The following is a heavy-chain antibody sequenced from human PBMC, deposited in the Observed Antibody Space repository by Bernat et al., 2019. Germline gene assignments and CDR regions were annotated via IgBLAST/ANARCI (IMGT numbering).Heavy chain of an antibody. D-gene: IGHD5-12*01. V-gene: IGHV1-69*12. Sequence: QVQLVQSGAEVKNPGSSVKFSCKASGGTFSSYAISWVRPAPGQGLVWMGGIIPIFGTANYAQKVQGRVTINADEATSTAYMELSSLRSEDTAMYYCARGIVATTPPSYYYYYGMDVWGQGTTVTVSS. CDR2: IIPIFGTA. CDR3: ARGIVATTPPSYYYYYGMDV. J-gene: IGHJ6*01. CDR1: GGTFSSYA.